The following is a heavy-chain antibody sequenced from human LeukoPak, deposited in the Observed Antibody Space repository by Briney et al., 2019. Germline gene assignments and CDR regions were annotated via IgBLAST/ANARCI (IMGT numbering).Heavy chain of an antibody. CDR1: GFTFSSYW. J-gene: IGHJ3*02. D-gene: IGHD3-22*01. V-gene: IGHV3-7*01. CDR2: IKQDGSEK. CDR3: ARDRFSGYYYDSSGYEIDAFDI. Sequence: PGGSLRLSCAASGFTFSSYWMSWVRQAPGKGLEWVANIKQDGSEKYYVDSVKGRFTISRDNAKNSLYLQMNSLRAEDTAVYYCARDRFSGYYYDSSGYEIDAFDIWGQGTMVTVSS.